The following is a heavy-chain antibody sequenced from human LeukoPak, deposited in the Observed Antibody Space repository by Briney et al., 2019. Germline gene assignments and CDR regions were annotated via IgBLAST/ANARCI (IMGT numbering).Heavy chain of an antibody. CDR2: IWYDGSNK. Sequence: GGSLRLSCAASGFTFSSYGMHWVRQAPGKGLEWVALIWYDGSNKYYADSAKGRFTISRDNSKNTLYLQMNSLRAEDTALYYCARDRGYSYGHPFDYWGQGTLVTVSS. D-gene: IGHD5-18*01. V-gene: IGHV3-33*01. CDR1: GFTFSSYG. J-gene: IGHJ4*02. CDR3: ARDRGYSYGHPFDY.